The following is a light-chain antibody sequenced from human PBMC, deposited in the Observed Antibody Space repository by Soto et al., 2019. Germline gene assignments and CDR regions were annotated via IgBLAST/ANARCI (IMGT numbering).Light chain of an antibody. Sequence: DIQMTQSPSSVSASVGDTVTITCRASQDVSSWLAWYQQVPGKPPKLLVYSASTLHSGVPSRFSGSESGTDFALTISSLQPEDSATYYCQQANSFPLTFGGGTRLEIK. CDR1: QDVSSW. V-gene: IGKV1-12*01. CDR3: QQANSFPLT. CDR2: SAS. J-gene: IGKJ4*01.